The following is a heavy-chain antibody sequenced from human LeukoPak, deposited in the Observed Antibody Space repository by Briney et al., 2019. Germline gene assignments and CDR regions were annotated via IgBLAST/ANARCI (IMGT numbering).Heavy chain of an antibody. J-gene: IGHJ6*03. Sequence: GGSLRLSCAASGFTFDDYGMSWVRQAPGKGPEWVSGINWNGGSTGYADSVKGRFTISRDNAKNSLYLQMNSLRAEDTALYYCARARLRLSGYYYYMDVWGKGTTVTVSS. CDR3: ARARLRLSGYYYYMDV. CDR2: INWNGGST. CDR1: GFTFDDYG. D-gene: IGHD5-12*01. V-gene: IGHV3-20*04.